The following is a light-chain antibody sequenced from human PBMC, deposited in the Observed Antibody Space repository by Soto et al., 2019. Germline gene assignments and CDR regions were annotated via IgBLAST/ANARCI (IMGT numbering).Light chain of an antibody. Sequence: QSALTQPASVSGSPGQSITISCTGTTNDIAVYNYVSWYQHHPGKAPKAIIFEVGHRPSGVSDRFSGSKSGATASLTISGLQPEDEAEYYCTSYTTSSTWVFGGGTKLTVL. J-gene: IGLJ3*02. CDR3: TSYTTSSTWV. V-gene: IGLV2-14*01. CDR2: EVG. CDR1: TNDIAVYNY.